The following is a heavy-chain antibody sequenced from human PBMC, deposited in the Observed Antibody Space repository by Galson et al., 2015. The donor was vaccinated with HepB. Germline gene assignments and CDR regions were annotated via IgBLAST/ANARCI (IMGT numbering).Heavy chain of an antibody. CDR2: IYPGDSDT. CDR1: GYSFTSYW. J-gene: IGHJ4*02. V-gene: IGHV5-51*03. CDR3: ARRDRVVVVAALKLGGFDY. D-gene: IGHD2-15*01. Sequence: QSGAEVKKPGESLKISCKGSGYSFTSYWIGWVRQMPGKGLEWMGIIYPGDSDTRYSPSFQGQVTISADKSISTAYLQWSSLKASDTAMYYCARRDRVVVVAALKLGGFDYWGQGTLVTVSS.